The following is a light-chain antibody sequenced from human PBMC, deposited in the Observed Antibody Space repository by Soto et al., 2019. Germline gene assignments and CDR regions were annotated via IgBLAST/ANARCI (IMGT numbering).Light chain of an antibody. CDR1: QTVSNTY. V-gene: IGKV3-20*01. CDR2: GAS. J-gene: IGKJ4*01. CDR3: QQYGALPPT. Sequence: EIVLTQFPGALSLSPGERVTLSCRASQTVSNTYLAWYQQKSGQAPKFLIYGASNRATGIPDRFSCSGSGTDFTLTISRLEPEAFAVYYCQQYGALPPTLGGATKVEIK.